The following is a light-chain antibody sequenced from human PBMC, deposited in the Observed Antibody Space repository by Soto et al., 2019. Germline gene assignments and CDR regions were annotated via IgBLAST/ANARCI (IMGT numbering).Light chain of an antibody. Sequence: DFQMTQSPSTLSASVGDRVTITCRASQSISTWLAWYQQKPGKAPKLLIYKASSLRNGVPSRFSGSGSGTEFTLTIYSLQPDDFASYYCQQYNGYPHTFGQGTKLEIK. V-gene: IGKV1-5*03. CDR2: KAS. CDR3: QQYNGYPHT. CDR1: QSISTW. J-gene: IGKJ2*01.